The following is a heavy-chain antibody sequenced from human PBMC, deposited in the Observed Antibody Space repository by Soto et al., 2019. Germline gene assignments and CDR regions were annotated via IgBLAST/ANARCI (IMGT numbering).Heavy chain of an antibody. CDR1: GGSISSSGYY. Sequence: SETLSLTCTVSGGSISSSGYYWSWIRQHPGKGLEWIGYIYYGGSTYYNPSLKSRVTISVDTSKNQFSLKLSSVTAADTAVYYCARDGTYYDFWSGYSSTDAFDIWGQGTMVTVS. V-gene: IGHV4-31*03. D-gene: IGHD3-3*01. CDR3: ARDGTYYDFWSGYSSTDAFDI. CDR2: IYYGGST. J-gene: IGHJ3*02.